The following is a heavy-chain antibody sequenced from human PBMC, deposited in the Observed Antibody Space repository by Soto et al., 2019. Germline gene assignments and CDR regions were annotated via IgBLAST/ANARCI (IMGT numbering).Heavy chain of an antibody. D-gene: IGHD6-13*01. CDR3: ARDPAAAAYYFDS. CDR1: GYTFTNYA. CDR2: INVDKGNI. J-gene: IGHJ4*02. Sequence: QVHLVQSGAEVKKPGASVKVSCKASGYTFTNYAIHWVRQAPGQRPERMGWINVDKGNIKHSQKFQGRVTITSDAYASRAYMELSSLRSEDTAVYYCARDPAAAAYYFDSWGQGTLVTVSS. V-gene: IGHV1-3*01.